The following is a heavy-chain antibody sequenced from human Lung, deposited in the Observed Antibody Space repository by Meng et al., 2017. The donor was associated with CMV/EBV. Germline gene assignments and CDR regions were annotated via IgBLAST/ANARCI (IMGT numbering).Heavy chain of an antibody. Sequence: SXTLSLXCAVSGASISSDSWWSWVRQPPGKGLEWIGEIYDSGITNYNPSLKSRVTISVDSSNNQFSLQLTSVTAADTAIYYCARAYCGGDCYSGFDFWGPGTLVTVSS. CDR1: GASISSDSW. CDR2: IYDSGIT. D-gene: IGHD2-21*01. J-gene: IGHJ4*02. CDR3: ARAYCGGDCYSGFDF. V-gene: IGHV4-4*02.